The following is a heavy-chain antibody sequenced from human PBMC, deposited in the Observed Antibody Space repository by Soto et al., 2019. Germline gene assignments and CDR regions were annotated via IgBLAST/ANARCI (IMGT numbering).Heavy chain of an antibody. CDR2: ISYDGTIR. Sequence: QVQLVESGGGVAQPGRSLRLSCAPSGFSFSTYAMHWVRQAPGKGLEWVAVISYDGTIRYYAGSVQGRFTISRDNSRNTLYLEMNSLRPQDTAVYYCARDAGGHQLVPTGWFFDLWGRGTLVTVSS. J-gene: IGHJ2*01. V-gene: IGHV3-30-3*01. D-gene: IGHD6-6*01. CDR3: ARDAGGHQLVPTGWFFDL. CDR1: GFSFSTYA.